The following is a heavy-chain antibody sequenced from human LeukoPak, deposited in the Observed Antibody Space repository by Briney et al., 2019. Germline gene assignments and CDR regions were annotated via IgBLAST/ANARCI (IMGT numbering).Heavy chain of an antibody. CDR2: IWYDGSNK. CDR3: ARGSRRAAGALDS. J-gene: IGHJ4*02. V-gene: IGHV3-33*01. CDR1: GYTFSYYV. Sequence: SGGSLRLSCAASGYTFSYYVMHWVRQAPGKGLEWVAVIWYDGSNKYYADSVKGRFTISRDNSKNTLYLLMNSLRADDTAVYYCARGSRRAAGALDSWGQGTLVTV. D-gene: IGHD6-13*01.